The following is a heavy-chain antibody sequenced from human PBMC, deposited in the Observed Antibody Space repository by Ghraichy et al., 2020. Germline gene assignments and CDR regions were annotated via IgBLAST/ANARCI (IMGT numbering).Heavy chain of an antibody. Sequence: ASVKVSCKASGYTFTSYYMHWVRQAPGQGLEWMGIINPSGGSTSYAQKFQGRVTMTRDTSTSTVYMELSSLRSEDTAVYYCARDLPCCSSTSCQCSGPGYWGQGTLVTVSS. V-gene: IGHV1-46*03. CDR1: GYTFTSYY. CDR3: ARDLPCCSSTSCQCSGPGY. J-gene: IGHJ4*02. D-gene: IGHD2-2*01. CDR2: INPSGGST.